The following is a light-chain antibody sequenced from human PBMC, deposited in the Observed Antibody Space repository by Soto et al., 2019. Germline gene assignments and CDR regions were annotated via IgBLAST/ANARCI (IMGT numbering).Light chain of an antibody. J-gene: IGLJ1*01. V-gene: IGLV2-14*01. CDR3: TSYTTTSTYV. CDR1: SSDVGDYKY. CDR2: YVS. Sequence: QSVLTQPASVSGPPGQSITISCTGTSSDVGDYKYFFWCQQDPGKALKVMIYYVSNRPSWVSHRFSASKSGNTASLTFSWLQADDEADYYCTSYTTTSTYVFGTGTKVTVL.